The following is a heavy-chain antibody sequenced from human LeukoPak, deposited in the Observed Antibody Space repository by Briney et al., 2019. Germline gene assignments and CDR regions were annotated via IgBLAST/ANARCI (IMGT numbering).Heavy chain of an antibody. Sequence: GGSLRLSCAASGFTFDDYAMHWVLQAPGKGLEWVSGNSWNSGSIDYADSVKGRFTISRDNAKNSLYLQMNSLRAEDMALYYCAKDKYYGSGSLSKGFDYWGQGTLVTVSS. CDR3: AKDKYYGSGSLSKGFDY. D-gene: IGHD3-10*01. CDR2: NSWNSGSI. J-gene: IGHJ4*02. V-gene: IGHV3-9*03. CDR1: GFTFDDYA.